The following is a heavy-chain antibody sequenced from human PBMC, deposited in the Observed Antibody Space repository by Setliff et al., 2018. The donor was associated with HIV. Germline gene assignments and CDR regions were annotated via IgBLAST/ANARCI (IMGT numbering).Heavy chain of an antibody. D-gene: IGHD3-3*01. J-gene: IGHJ6*02. V-gene: IGHV4-39*01. CDR3: ARHSGGSFYNFWSGDYYYYGMDV. CDR2: IYHSGRT. CDR1: GGSIGSNSYY. Sequence: PSETLSLTCTVSGGSIGSNSYYWGWIRQPPGKGLEWIGSIYHSGRTYYNPSLKSRVTISVDTSKNQFSLKLSSVTAADTAVYYCARHSGGSFYNFWSGDYYYYGMDVWGQGTTVTVSS.